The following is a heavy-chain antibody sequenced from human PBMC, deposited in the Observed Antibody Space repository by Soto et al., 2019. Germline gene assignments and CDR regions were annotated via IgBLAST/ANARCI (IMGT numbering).Heavy chain of an antibody. CDR2: ISGSGGST. CDR3: AKDEMATIKGWFDP. Sequence: GGSLRLSCAASGFTFSSYAMSWVRQAPGKGLEWVSAISGSGGSTYYADSVKGWFTISRDNSKNTLYLQMNSLRAEDTAVYYCAKDEMATIKGWFDPWGQGTLVTVSS. CDR1: GFTFSSYA. V-gene: IGHV3-23*01. J-gene: IGHJ5*02. D-gene: IGHD5-12*01.